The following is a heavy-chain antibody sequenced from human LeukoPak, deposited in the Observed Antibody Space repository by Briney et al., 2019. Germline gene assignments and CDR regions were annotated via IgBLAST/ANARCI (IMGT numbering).Heavy chain of an antibody. J-gene: IGHJ6*02. V-gene: IGHV4-59*01. CDR1: GGFISIYY. CDR3: ARDSALVGYSGYYYHGMDV. CDR2: IYYSGST. D-gene: IGHD5-12*01. Sequence: ASETLSLTCTVSGGFISIYYWSWIRQPPGKGLEWIGYIYYSGSTNYNPSLKSRVTISVDTSKNQFSLKLSSVAAADTAVYYCARDSALVGYSGYYYHGMDVWGQGTTVTVSS.